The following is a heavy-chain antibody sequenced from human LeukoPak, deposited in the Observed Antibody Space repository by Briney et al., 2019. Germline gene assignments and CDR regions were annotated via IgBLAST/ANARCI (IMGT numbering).Heavy chain of an antibody. CDR3: ANVGRRVRFSGIDY. CDR1: GFTFSSSG. J-gene: IGHJ4*02. CDR2: ISGSGGST. V-gene: IGHV3-23*01. Sequence: PGGTLRLSCAASGFTFSSSGMSWVRQAPGKGLEWVSGISGSGGSTYYADSVKGRFTISRDNSKNTLYLQMNSLRAEDTAVYYCANVGRRVRFSGIDYWGQGTLVTVSS. D-gene: IGHD3-3*01.